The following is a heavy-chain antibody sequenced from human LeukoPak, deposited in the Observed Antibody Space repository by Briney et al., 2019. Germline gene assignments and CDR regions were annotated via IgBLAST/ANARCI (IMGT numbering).Heavy chain of an antibody. CDR1: GYTFTGYY. J-gene: IGHJ5*02. D-gene: IGHD6-13*01. V-gene: IGHV1-2*02. CDR2: SNPNGGGT. CDR3: ARNYHYSSSWPSLNWFDP. Sequence: ASVKFSCKSSGYTFTGYYMHWGRQAPGQGLEWMGWSNPNGGGTNYAQKFQGSVTMTRDTSISTAYMELSRLRADDTAVYYCARNYHYSSSWPSLNWFDPWGQGTLVTVSS.